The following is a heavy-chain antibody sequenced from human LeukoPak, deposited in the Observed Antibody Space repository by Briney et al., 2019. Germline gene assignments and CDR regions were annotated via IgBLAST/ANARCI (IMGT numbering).Heavy chain of an antibody. CDR3: ARDGYSSGWFQSRPFDY. V-gene: IGHV4-34*01. CDR1: GGSFSGYY. J-gene: IGHJ4*02. D-gene: IGHD6-19*01. CDR2: INHSGST. Sequence: SETLSLTCAVYGGSFSGYYWSWIRQPPGKGLEWIGEINHSGSTNYNPSLKSRVTISVDTSKNQFSLKLSSVTAADTAVYYCARDGYSSGWFQSRPFDYWGQGTLVTVSS.